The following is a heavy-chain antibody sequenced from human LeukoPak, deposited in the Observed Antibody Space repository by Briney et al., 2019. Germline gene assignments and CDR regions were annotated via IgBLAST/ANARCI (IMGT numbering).Heavy chain of an antibody. V-gene: IGHV3-43*01. Sequence: GGSLRLSCAASGFTFAEYTMHGVRQAPGKGLEWVSLISWNGARIHYGDSVKGRFTISRDNSKNSLYLQMNSLRTEDTALYYCVKDLVAASENVRGWYPMDYWGQGTLVTVSS. J-gene: IGHJ4*02. CDR1: GFTFAEYT. D-gene: IGHD6-19*01. CDR2: ISWNGARI. CDR3: VKDLVAASENVRGWYPMDY.